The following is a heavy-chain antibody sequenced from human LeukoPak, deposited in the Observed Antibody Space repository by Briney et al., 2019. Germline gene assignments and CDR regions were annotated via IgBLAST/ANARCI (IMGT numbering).Heavy chain of an antibody. CDR2: INPNSGGT. V-gene: IGHV1-2*02. Sequence: ASVEVSCKASEYTFTAFYLHWVRQAPGQGLEWLGWINPNSGGTNYGQKFQGRVTMTRDTSISTAFMELSSLRSDDTAVYYCARSGLSGTRALGYYYYLDVWGKGTTVTVSS. CDR1: EYTFTAFY. D-gene: IGHD1-7*01. J-gene: IGHJ6*03. CDR3: ARSGLSGTRALGYYYYLDV.